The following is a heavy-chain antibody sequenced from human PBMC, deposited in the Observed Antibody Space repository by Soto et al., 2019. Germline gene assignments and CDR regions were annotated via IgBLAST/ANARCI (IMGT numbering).Heavy chain of an antibody. Sequence: PRLSFAASGFTFSSYWMSWVRQAPGKGLEWVANIKQDGSEKYYVDSVKGRFTISRDNDKNSLYLQMNSLRAEDTAVYYCASDSGYKSAWFYYFDYWGQGTLRTVSS. D-gene: IGHD3-22*01. CDR1: GFTFSSYW. CDR3: ASDSGYKSAWFYYFDY. J-gene: IGHJ4*02. CDR2: IKQDGSEK. V-gene: IGHV3-7*03.